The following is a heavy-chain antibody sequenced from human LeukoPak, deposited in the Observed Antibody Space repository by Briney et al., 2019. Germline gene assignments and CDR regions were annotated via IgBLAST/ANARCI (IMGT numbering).Heavy chain of an antibody. Sequence: SETLSLTCAVYGGSFSGFYWSWIRQSPGRGLEWIGEIDRAGSIFYNPSLKSRVTISIDTSNNQFSLTLTSVTAADTAVYYCAHPIGMTLGAFDIWGQGTMVTVSS. J-gene: IGHJ3*02. V-gene: IGHV4-34*01. CDR1: GGSFSGFY. D-gene: IGHD4/OR15-4a*01. CDR2: IDRAGSI. CDR3: AHPIGMTLGAFDI.